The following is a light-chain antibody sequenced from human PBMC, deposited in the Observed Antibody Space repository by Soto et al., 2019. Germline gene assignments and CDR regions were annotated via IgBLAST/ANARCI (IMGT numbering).Light chain of an antibody. Sequence: QSALTQPASVSGSPGQSITISCTGTSSDVGSYNLVSWYQQHPGKAPKLMIYEVSKRPSGVSNRFSGSKSGNTASLTISGLQADYESDYYCCSYAGSRVFGGGTKLTVL. J-gene: IGLJ3*02. CDR3: CSYAGSRV. CDR1: SSDVGSYNL. CDR2: EVS. V-gene: IGLV2-23*02.